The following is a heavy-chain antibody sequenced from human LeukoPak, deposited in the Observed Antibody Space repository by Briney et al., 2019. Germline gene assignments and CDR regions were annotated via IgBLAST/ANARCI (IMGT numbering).Heavy chain of an antibody. CDR1: GYSFIGYS. D-gene: IGHD2-21*01. CDR3: VREFRFPPDY. Sequence: ASVKVSCKASGYSFIGYSIHWVRQAPGQGLEWMGWINPNSGDTKYAQKLQRRVTMTRDTSISTAYMELSRLRSDDTAVYYCVREFRFPPDYWSQGTLITVSS. CDR2: INPNSGDT. V-gene: IGHV1-2*02. J-gene: IGHJ4*02.